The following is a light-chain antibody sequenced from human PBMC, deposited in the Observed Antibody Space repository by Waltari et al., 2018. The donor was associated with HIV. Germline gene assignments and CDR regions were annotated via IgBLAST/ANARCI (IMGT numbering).Light chain of an antibody. Sequence: EVVMSQFHLSLAVTPGQPASISCTSSEGLVYRDGNTYLNWFHQRPGQSPRRLIFRVSNWDPGVPDRFRGSGSHTNFTLEITRVQSDDVGIFYCMQGTHWPPTFGQGTRLEI. CDR1: EGLVYRDGNTY. V-gene: IGKV2D-30*01. CDR2: RVS. CDR3: MQGTHWPPT. J-gene: IGKJ2*01.